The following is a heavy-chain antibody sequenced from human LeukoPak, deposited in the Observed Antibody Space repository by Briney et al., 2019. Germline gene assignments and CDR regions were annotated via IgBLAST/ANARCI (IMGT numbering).Heavy chain of an antibody. V-gene: IGHV4-4*07. Sequence: PSETLSLTCSVSGDSISYFYWSWIRQAAGKGLEWIGRISASGSTDYNASLKSRVTISVDTSKNQFSLKLSSVTAADTAVYYCARSGAAGTYYYYMDVWGKGTTVTISS. J-gene: IGHJ6*03. CDR1: GDSISYFY. D-gene: IGHD6-13*01. CDR3: ARSGAAGTYYYYMDV. CDR2: ISASGST.